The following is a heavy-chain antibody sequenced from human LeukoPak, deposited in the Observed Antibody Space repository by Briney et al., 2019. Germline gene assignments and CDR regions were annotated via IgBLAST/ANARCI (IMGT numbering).Heavy chain of an antibody. Sequence: PGGSLRLSCAASGFTFSKYDLSWVRQAPGKGLECVSAIDRGVGSTYYADSVKGRFTISRDNSKNTLYLQMNSLRAEDTAVYYCAKVYYDFWSGYYSGDYWGQGTLVTVSS. D-gene: IGHD3-3*01. J-gene: IGHJ4*02. CDR3: AKVYYDFWSGYYSGDY. CDR1: GFTFSKYD. V-gene: IGHV3-23*01. CDR2: IDRGVGST.